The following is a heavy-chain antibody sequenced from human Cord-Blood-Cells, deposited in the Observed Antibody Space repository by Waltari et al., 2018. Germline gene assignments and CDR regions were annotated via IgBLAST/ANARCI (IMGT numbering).Heavy chain of an antibody. D-gene: IGHD7-27*01. CDR1: GYTLPELS. J-gene: IGHJ3*02. V-gene: IGHV1-24*01. CDR3: ATVLTANALVI. Sequence: QVQLVQSGAEVKKPGASVKVSCKVSGYTLPELSMHWVRQAPGKGLEWMGVFDPKDVETVYAKRFRGRVPITRDTSTNTANRGLGALRSRDTAVYSWATVLTANALVIWGQGTMVTASS. CDR2: FDPKDVET.